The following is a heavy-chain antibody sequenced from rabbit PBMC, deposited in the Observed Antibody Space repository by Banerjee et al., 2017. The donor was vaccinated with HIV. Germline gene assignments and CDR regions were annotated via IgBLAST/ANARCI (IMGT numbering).Heavy chain of an antibody. CDR2: IGVGGGGT. CDR1: GFSFSRGYY. D-gene: IGHD1-1*01. J-gene: IGHJ4*01. CDR3: ARLAIIHHYFNL. Sequence: QSLEESGGDLVKPGASLTLTCTASGFSFSRGYYMCWVRQAPGKGLEWISCIGVGGGGTYYASWAKGRFTISKTSSTTVTLQMTSLTAADTATYFCARLAIIHHYFNLWGPGTLVTVS. V-gene: IGHV1S40*01.